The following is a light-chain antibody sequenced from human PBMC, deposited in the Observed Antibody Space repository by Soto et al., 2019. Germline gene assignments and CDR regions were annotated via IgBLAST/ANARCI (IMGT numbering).Light chain of an antibody. Sequence: QSVLTQPASVSGSPGQSITISCTGTSSDIGGYDYVSWYQQRPGKAPKLMIYEVGYRPSGVSNRFSGSKSGNTASLTISGRHAEDDADYYCCSYTPTSNPYVFGGGTKVTVL. CDR3: CSYTPTSNPYV. V-gene: IGLV2-14*01. CDR1: SSDIGGYDY. J-gene: IGLJ1*01. CDR2: EVG.